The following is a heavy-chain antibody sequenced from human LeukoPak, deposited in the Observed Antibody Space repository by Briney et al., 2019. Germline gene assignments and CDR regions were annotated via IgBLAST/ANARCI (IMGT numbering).Heavy chain of an antibody. Sequence: PGGSLRLSCAASGFTLSLNWMHWVRQAPGKGLVWVSRINRHGSSTSYADSVKGRFSISRDTAKNTLYLQMNSVRAENTVVYYCARPIGAWSSHWYFELWGRGTLVTVSS. D-gene: IGHD6-19*01. J-gene: IGHJ2*01. CDR1: GFTLSLNW. CDR2: INRHGSST. CDR3: ARPIGAWSSHWYFEL. V-gene: IGHV3-74*01.